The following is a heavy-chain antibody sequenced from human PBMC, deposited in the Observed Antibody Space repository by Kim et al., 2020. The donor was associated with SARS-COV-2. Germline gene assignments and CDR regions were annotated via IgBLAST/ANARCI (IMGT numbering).Heavy chain of an antibody. D-gene: IGHD3-10*01. J-gene: IGHJ3*02. CDR2: INHSGST. Sequence: SETLSLTCAVYGGSFSGYYWSWIRQPPGKGLEWIGEINHSGSTNYNPSLKSRVTISVDTSKNQFSLKLSSVTAADTAVYYCSRGRGVLLWFGVFDIRGQG. CDR1: GGSFSGYY. CDR3: SRGRGVLLWFGVFDI. V-gene: IGHV4-34*01.